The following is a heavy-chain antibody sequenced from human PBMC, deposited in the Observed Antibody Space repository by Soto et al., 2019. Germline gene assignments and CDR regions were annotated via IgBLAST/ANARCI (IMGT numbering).Heavy chain of an antibody. CDR1: GYTFTSYD. CDR2: MNPNSGNT. V-gene: IGHV1-8*01. D-gene: IGHD3-3*01. J-gene: IGHJ3*02. Sequence: VKVSCTASGYTFTSYDINWVRQATGQGLEWMGWMNPNSGNTGYAQKFRGRVTMTRNTSISTAYMELSSLRSEDTAVYYCARGDYDFWSGYYAFDIWGQGTMVTVSS. CDR3: ARGDYDFWSGYYAFDI.